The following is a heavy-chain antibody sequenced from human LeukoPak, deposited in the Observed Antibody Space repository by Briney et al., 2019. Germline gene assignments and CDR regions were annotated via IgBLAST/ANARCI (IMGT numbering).Heavy chain of an antibody. J-gene: IGHJ4*02. CDR2: IFSTGTT. CDR1: GGSLSSHY. CDR3: ARFSSGCSTASCYLTN. Sequence: SETLSLTCTVSGGSLSSHYWSWIRQPPGKGLEVIGHIFSTGTTFYNPSLSSRVSISLDTSRNQFFLRLTSVTPADTALYYCARFSSGCSTASCYLTNWGQGILVTVSS. V-gene: IGHV4-59*11. D-gene: IGHD2-2*01.